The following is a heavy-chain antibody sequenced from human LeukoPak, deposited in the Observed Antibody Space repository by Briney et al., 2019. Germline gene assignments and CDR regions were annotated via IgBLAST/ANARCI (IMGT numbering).Heavy chain of an antibody. V-gene: IGHV1-8*01. CDR1: GYTFTSYD. J-gene: IGHJ4*02. Sequence: GASVKVSCKASGYTFTSYDINRVRQATGQGLEWMGWMNANSGDTGYAQNFQGRVTMTRNTSISTAYMELSSLRSEDTAIYYCARGGTYLPFGYWGQGTLVTVSS. CDR2: MNANSGDT. CDR3: ARGGTYLPFGY.